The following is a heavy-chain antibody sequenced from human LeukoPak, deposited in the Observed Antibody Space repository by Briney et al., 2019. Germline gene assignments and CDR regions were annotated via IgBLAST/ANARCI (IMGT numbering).Heavy chain of an antibody. J-gene: IGHJ5*02. CDR2: ISYDGSNK. D-gene: IGHD3-22*01. Sequence: PGGSLRPSCAASGFTFSSYAMHWVRQAPGKGLEWVAVISYDGSNKYYADSVRGRFTISRDNSKNTLYLQMNSLRAEDTAVYYCARSRVNYYDSSEFDPWGQGTLVTVSS. CDR1: GFTFSSYA. CDR3: ARSRVNYYDSSEFDP. V-gene: IGHV3-30-3*01.